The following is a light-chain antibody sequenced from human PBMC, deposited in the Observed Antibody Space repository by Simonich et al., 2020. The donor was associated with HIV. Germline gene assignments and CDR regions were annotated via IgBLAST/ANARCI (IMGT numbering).Light chain of an antibody. V-gene: IGKV4-1*01. CDR2: WAS. CDR1: QSFTNW. Sequence: DIQMTQSPSSLSASVGDRVTITCRASQSFTNWLAWYQQKPGQPPKLLIYWASTRESGVPDRFSGSGSGTDFTLTISSLQDEDVAVYYCQQYYSTPPYTFGQGTKLEIK. J-gene: IGKJ2*01. CDR3: QQYYSTPPYT.